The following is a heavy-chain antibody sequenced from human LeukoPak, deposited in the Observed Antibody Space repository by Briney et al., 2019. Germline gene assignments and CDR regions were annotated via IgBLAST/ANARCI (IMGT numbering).Heavy chain of an antibody. CDR2: ISNSSSTI. V-gene: IGHV3-48*04. CDR1: GFTFSSYS. Sequence: GGALRLSCAASGFTFSSYSMNWVRQAPGKGLEWVSYISNSSSTIYYPDPVKGRFTISRDNAKNSLYLQMNSLRAEDTAVYYCARDRPHYYGSGSYIDYWGHGTLVTVSS. D-gene: IGHD3-10*01. J-gene: IGHJ4*01. CDR3: ARDRPHYYGSGSYIDY.